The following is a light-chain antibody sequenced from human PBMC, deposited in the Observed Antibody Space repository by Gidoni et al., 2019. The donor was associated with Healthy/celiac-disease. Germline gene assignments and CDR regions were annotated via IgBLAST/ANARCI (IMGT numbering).Light chain of an antibody. CDR3: QQYYSTHWT. CDR2: WAS. Sequence: DIVMTQSPDPLAVSLGERATINCKPSQSVLYSSNNKNYLAWYQQKPGQPPKLLIYWASTRESGVPDRFSGSGSGTDFTLTISSLQAEDVAVYYCQQYYSTHWTCGQGTKVEIK. J-gene: IGKJ1*01. CDR1: QSVLYSSNNKNY. V-gene: IGKV4-1*01.